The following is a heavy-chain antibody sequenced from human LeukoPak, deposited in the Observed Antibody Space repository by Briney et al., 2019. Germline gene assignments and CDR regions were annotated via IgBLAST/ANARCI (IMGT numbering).Heavy chain of an antibody. CDR2: ISGSGDYT. CDR3: AKVGQAAAGTRFYFDY. Sequence: GGSLRLSCAASGFTFSNYAMSWVRQAPGRGLEWVSAISGSGDYTNYADSVKGRFTISRDNSKNTLYLQMNSLRAEDTAVYYCAKVGQAAAGTRFYFDYWGQGTLVTVSS. CDR1: GFTFSNYA. J-gene: IGHJ4*02. D-gene: IGHD6-13*01. V-gene: IGHV3-23*01.